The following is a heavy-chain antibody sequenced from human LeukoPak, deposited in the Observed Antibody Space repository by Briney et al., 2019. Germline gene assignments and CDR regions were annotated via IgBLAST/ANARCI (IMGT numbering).Heavy chain of an antibody. CDR2: IIAYNGNT. Sequence: ASVKVSCKASGYTFTSYGISWVRQAPGQGLEWMGWIIAYNGNTNYAQKLQGRVTMTTDTSTSTAYMELSSLRSDDTAVYYCARDPVTGTTPSPYYGMDVWGQGTTVTVSS. CDR1: GYTFTSYG. D-gene: IGHD1-20*01. CDR3: ARDPVTGTTPSPYYGMDV. V-gene: IGHV1-18*01. J-gene: IGHJ6*02.